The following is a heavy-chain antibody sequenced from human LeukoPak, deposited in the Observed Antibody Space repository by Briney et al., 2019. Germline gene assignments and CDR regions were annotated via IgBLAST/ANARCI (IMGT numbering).Heavy chain of an antibody. D-gene: IGHD3-3*01. J-gene: IGHJ6*03. CDR2: IYYSGST. CDR1: GGSISSHY. CDR3: ASGSGYDFWSGYNYYYYMDV. Sequence: PSETLSLTCTVSGGSISSHYWSWIRQPPGKGLEWIGYIYYSGSTNYNPSLKSRVTISVGTSKNQFSLKLSSVTAADTAVYYCASGSGYDFWSGYNYYYYMDVWGKGTTVTVSS. V-gene: IGHV4-59*11.